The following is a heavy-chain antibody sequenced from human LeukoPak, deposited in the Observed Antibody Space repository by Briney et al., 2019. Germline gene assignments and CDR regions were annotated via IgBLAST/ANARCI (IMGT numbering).Heavy chain of an antibody. CDR2: IYYSGST. CDR1: GGSISSGGYY. CDR3: ARDIMVRGLHYGMDV. D-gene: IGHD3-10*01. V-gene: IGHV4-31*03. Sequence: SETLSLTCTVSGGSISSGGYYWSWIRQHPGKGLEWIGYIYYSGSTYYNPSLKSRVTISVATSKNQFSLKLSSVTAADTAVYYCARDIMVRGLHYGMDVWGKGTTVTVSS. J-gene: IGHJ6*04.